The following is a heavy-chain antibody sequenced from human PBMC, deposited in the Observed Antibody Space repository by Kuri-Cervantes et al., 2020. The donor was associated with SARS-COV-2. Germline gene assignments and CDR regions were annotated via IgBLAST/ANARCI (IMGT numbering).Heavy chain of an antibody. Sequence: GGSLRLSCAASGFIFSNYGMHWVRQAPGKGLEWVAVIWHDGSNKYYADSVKGRFTISRDDSKNTLYLQMNSLRAEDTAVYYCAREVTIFGVVYYGMDVWGQGTTVTVSS. J-gene: IGHJ6*02. CDR3: AREVTIFGVVYYGMDV. D-gene: IGHD3-3*01. V-gene: IGHV3-33*01. CDR1: GFIFSNYG. CDR2: IWHDGSNK.